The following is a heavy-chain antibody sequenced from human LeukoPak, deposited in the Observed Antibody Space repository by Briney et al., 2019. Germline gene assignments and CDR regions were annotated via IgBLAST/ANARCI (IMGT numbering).Heavy chain of an antibody. CDR3: ARVYSSGWYADWYFDL. D-gene: IGHD6-19*01. J-gene: IGHJ2*01. Sequence: PSETLSLTCTVSGGFISSYYWSWIRQPPGKGLEWIGYIYYSGSTNYNPSLKSRVTISVDTSKNQFSLKLSSVTAADTAVYYCARVYSSGWYADWYFDLWGRGTLVTVSS. V-gene: IGHV4-59*01. CDR1: GGFISSYY. CDR2: IYYSGST.